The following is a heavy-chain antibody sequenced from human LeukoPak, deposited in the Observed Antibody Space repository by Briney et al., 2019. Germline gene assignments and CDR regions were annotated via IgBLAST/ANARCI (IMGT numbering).Heavy chain of an antibody. CDR1: GGSISSYF. CDR2: IYNSGST. CDR3: ARQNYDEVNYYYYGLDV. Sequence: SETLSLTCTVSGGSISSYFWSWIRQPPGKGLEWIGYIYNSGSTNYNPSLKSRVTMSVDTSKNQFSLKLSSVTAADTAVYYCARQNYDEVNYYYYGLDVWGQGTTVTVSS. V-gene: IGHV4-59*08. D-gene: IGHD3-3*01. J-gene: IGHJ6*02.